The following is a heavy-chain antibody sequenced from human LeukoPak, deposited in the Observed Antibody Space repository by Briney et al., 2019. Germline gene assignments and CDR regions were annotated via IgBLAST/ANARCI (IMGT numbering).Heavy chain of an antibody. CDR1: GFTFSSYA. CDR3: ARTGVKAHFDY. V-gene: IGHV3-74*03. J-gene: IGHJ4*02. CDR2: IHSDGSDT. D-gene: IGHD3-10*01. Sequence: GGSLRLSCAASGFTFSSYAMNWVRQPPGKGLVWVSRIHSDGSDTTYADSVKGRFTISRDNAKNTLYLQMNSLRAEDTAVYYCARTGVKAHFDYWGQGTLVTVSS.